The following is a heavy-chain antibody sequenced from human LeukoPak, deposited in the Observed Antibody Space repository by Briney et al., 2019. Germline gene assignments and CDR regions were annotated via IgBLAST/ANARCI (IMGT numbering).Heavy chain of an antibody. CDR3: ASDYYGSGSSSDY. CDR1: GYSFTSYW. J-gene: IGHJ4*02. Sequence: TPGESLKISCKGSGYSFTSYWISWGRQMPGKGLEWMGRIDPSDSYTNYSPSFQGHVTISADKSISTAYLQWSSLKASDTAMYYCASDYYGSGSSSDYWGQGTLVTVSS. D-gene: IGHD3-10*01. V-gene: IGHV5-10-1*01. CDR2: IDPSDSYT.